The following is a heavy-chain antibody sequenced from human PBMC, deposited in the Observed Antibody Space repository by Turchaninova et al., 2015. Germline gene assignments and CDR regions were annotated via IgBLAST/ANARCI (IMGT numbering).Heavy chain of an antibody. Sequence: EVQLVESGGGLVQPGRSLRLSCAASGFTFSSYWMHWVRQAPGKGLVRVSRINSDGTSTNSAESVKGQLTISRDNAKNTLYLKMNTLRAEDMAVYYCAKGGATVIDYWGQGTLVTVSS. V-gene: IGHV3-74*01. CDR1: GFTFSSYW. D-gene: IGHD1-26*01. J-gene: IGHJ4*02. CDR2: INSDGTST. CDR3: AKGGATVIDY.